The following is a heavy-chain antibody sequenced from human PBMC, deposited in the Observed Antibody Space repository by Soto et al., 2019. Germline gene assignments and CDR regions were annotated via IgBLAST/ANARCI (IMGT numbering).Heavy chain of an antibody. D-gene: IGHD1-20*01. J-gene: IGHJ4*02. CDR1: GFIFNDYW. Sequence: EVQLVESGGGLVQPGGSLRVSCAASGFIFNDYWLHWVRQAPGKGLEWLSRINPDGSSTDYADYVKGRFTVSRDNAKNTLYLQMNSLRAEDTAVYYCARKGEVTGLKYWGQGTLVTVSS. CDR2: INPDGSST. V-gene: IGHV3-74*01. CDR3: ARKGEVTGLKY.